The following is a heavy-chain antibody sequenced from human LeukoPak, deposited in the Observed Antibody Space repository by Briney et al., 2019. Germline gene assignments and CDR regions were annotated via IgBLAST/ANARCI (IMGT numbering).Heavy chain of an antibody. D-gene: IGHD3-22*01. CDR3: VREDDINGYYYFDY. CDR1: GFTFSSYY. CDR2: ISKSGSLI. Sequence: SGGSLRLSCAASGFTFSSYYMSWVRQAPGKGLEWLSYISKSGSLIYYTDSVKGRFTISRDNAKNSLFLQMNSLRAEDTAVYYCVREDDINGYYYFDYWGQGTLVTVSS. V-gene: IGHV3-11*04. J-gene: IGHJ4*02.